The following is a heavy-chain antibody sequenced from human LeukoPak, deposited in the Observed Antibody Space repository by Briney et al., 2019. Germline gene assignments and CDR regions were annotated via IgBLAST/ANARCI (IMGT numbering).Heavy chain of an antibody. V-gene: IGHV4-59*01. D-gene: IGHD3-10*01. CDR3: GRNLGSGSDH. Sequence: SETLSLTCSVSGASISSDYWNWIRQSPGRGLEWIGYTHYRGDINYNPSLKSRLTMSVDASSNQVSLKLSSVTAADAAVYYCGRNLGSGSDHWGQGTLVTVSS. J-gene: IGHJ4*02. CDR1: GASISSDY. CDR2: THYRGDI.